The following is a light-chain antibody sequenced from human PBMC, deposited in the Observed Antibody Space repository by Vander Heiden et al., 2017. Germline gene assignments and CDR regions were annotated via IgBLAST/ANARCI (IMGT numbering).Light chain of an antibody. CDR3: QQYENGPRT. Sequence: DIVITQSPATVSLSPGERATLSCRASRSDSNNLAWYQQKPGQAPRLLIYGASTRATGIPPNFSGRGSGTEFTLTIASLQPEDVAVYYCQQYENGPRTFGQGTKVEIK. CDR2: GAS. V-gene: IGKV3-15*01. CDR1: RSDSNN. J-gene: IGKJ1*01.